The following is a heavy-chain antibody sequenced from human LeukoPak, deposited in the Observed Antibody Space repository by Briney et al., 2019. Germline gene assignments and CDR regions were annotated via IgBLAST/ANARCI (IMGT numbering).Heavy chain of an antibody. V-gene: IGHV3-23*01. CDR3: ARAIVEATTADY. CDR1: GXTFSSYA. D-gene: IGHD1-26*01. J-gene: IGHJ4*02. CDR2: ISGSGAGT. Sequence: GGSLRLSCAASGXTFSSYAMSWVRQAPGKGLEWVSVISGSGAGTYYADSVKGRFTISRDNSKNTLYLQMNSLRAEDTAVYYCARAIVEATTADYWGQGTLVTVSS.